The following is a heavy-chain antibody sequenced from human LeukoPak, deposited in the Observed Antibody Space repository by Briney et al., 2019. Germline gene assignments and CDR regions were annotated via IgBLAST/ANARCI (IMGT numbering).Heavy chain of an antibody. CDR1: GYTFTSYY. CDR3: ATLRTDAFDI. D-gene: IGHD4-17*01. CDR2: INPSGGST. V-gene: IGHV1-46*01. J-gene: IGHJ3*02. Sequence: GASVTVSCKASGYTFTSYYMHWVRQAPGQGLEWMGIINPSGGSTSYAQKFQGRVTMTRDMSTSTVYMELSSLRSEDTAVYYCATLRTDAFDIWGQGTMVTVSS.